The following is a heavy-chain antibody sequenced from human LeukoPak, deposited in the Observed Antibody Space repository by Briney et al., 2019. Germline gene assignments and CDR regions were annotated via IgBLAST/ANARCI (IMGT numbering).Heavy chain of an antibody. Sequence: ASVKVSCKASGCTFTSYYMHWVRQAPGQGLEWMGIINPSGGSTSYAQKFQGRVTMTRDTSTSTVYMELSSLRSEDTAVYYCASTITMVRGVIITEGMTWGQGTLVTVSS. J-gene: IGHJ5*02. CDR2: INPSGGST. CDR3: ASTITMVRGVIITEGMT. V-gene: IGHV1-46*01. CDR1: GCTFTSYY. D-gene: IGHD3-10*01.